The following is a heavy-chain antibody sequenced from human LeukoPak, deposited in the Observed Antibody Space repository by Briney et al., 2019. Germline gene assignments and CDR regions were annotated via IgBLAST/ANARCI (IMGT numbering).Heavy chain of an antibody. Sequence: GEALRLSCAASGFTFSRYWMHWVRQAPGKGLVWVSRINSDVSSTSSADSVKGRFTISRDNAKNTLYLQMNSLRAEDTAVYYCARHLGYCSSTRCEKWFDLWGQGTLVPVSS. D-gene: IGHD2-2*01. CDR3: ARHLGYCSSTRCEKWFDL. V-gene: IGHV3-74*01. J-gene: IGHJ5*02. CDR2: INSDVSST. CDR1: GFTFSRYW.